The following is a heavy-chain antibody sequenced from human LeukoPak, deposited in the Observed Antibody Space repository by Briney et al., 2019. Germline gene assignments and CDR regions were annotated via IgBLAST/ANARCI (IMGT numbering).Heavy chain of an antibody. CDR1: GFTFSSYV. CDR2: ISYDGSNE. CDR3: ARDLETYYDFWSGYYTGYFDY. D-gene: IGHD3-3*01. V-gene: IGHV3-30*04. J-gene: IGHJ4*02. Sequence: GGSLRLSCAASGFTFSSYVMHWVRQAPGKGLEWVAIISYDGSNEYYADSVKGRFTISRDNSKNTLYLQMNSLRAADTAVYYCARDLETYYDFWSGYYTGYFDYWGQGTLVTVSS.